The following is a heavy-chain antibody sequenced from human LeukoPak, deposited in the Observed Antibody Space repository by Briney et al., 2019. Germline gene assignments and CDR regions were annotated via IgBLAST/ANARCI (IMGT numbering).Heavy chain of an antibody. D-gene: IGHD3-22*01. V-gene: IGHV3-23*01. CDR2: ISGSGGST. J-gene: IGHJ4*02. Sequence: GGSLRLSCAASGFTFGSYAMSWVRQAPGKGLEWVSAISGSGGSTYYADSVKGRFTISRDNSKNTLYLQMNSLRAEDTAVYYCAQAPHYYDSSGYYLRWGQGTLVTVSS. CDR3: AQAPHYYDSSGYYLR. CDR1: GFTFGSYA.